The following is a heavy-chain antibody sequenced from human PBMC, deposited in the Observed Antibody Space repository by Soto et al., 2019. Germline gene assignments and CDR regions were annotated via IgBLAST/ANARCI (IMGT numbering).Heavy chain of an antibody. V-gene: IGHV4-30-4*02. D-gene: IGHD2-2*01. Sequence: PSETLSLTCTVSGGSISSADYYWSWIRQPPGKGLEWIGYIYYSVSTYYNPSLKSRVTISLNTSKNHFSLKLSSVTAAATAVSYCATAVYCRTASCSNWFDPWGQGTLVTVSS. CDR3: ATAVYCRTASCSNWFDP. CDR1: GGSISSADYY. CDR2: IYYSVST. J-gene: IGHJ5*02.